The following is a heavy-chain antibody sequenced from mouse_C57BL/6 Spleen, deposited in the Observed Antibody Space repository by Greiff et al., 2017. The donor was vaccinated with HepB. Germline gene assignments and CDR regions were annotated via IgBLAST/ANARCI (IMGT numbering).Heavy chain of an antibody. D-gene: IGHD2-12*01. CDR2: IYPGSGST. CDR1: GYTFTSYW. J-gene: IGHJ2*01. V-gene: IGHV1-55*01. Sequence: QVQLQQSGAELVKPGASVKMSCKASGYTFTSYWITWVKQRPGQGLEWIGDIYPGSGSTNYNEKFKSKATLTVDTSSSTAYMQLSSLTSEDSAVYYCARWGIRLYYFDYWGQGTTLTVSS. CDR3: ARWGIRLYYFDY.